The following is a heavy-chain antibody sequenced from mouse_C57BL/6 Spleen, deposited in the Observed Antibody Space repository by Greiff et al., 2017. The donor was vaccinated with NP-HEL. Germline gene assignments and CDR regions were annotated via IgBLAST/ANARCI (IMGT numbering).Heavy chain of an antibody. D-gene: IGHD1-1*01. CDR1: GYSFTSYY. J-gene: IGHJ2*01. V-gene: IGHV1-66*01. CDR2: IYPGSGNT. Sequence: VQLQESGPELVKPGASVKISCKASGYSFTSYYIHWVKQRPGQGLEWIGWIYPGSGNTKYNEKFKGKATLTADTSSSTAYMQLSSLTSEDSAVYYCARGDYYGSSGYWGQGTTLTVSS. CDR3: ARGDYYGSSGY.